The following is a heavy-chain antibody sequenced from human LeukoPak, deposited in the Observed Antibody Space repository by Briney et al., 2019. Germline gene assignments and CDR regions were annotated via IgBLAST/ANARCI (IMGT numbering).Heavy chain of an antibody. J-gene: IGHJ6*02. Sequence: ASVKVSCKASGYTFTGYYMHRVRQAPGQGLEWMGWINPNGGGTNYAQKFQGRVTMTRDTSIGTAYLEISRLKSDDTAVYYCAIDLYYASGGFHYYYYGLDVWGQGTTVTVSS. D-gene: IGHD3-10*01. CDR1: GYTFTGYY. V-gene: IGHV1-2*02. CDR2: INPNGGGT. CDR3: AIDLYYASGGFHYYYYGLDV.